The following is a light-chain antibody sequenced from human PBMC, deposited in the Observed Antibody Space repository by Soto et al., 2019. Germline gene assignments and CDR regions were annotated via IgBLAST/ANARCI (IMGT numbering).Light chain of an antibody. J-gene: IGKJ1*01. Sequence: EIVLTQSPGTLSLSPGERATLSCRASQSVSSSYLAWYQQKPGQAPRLLIYDASSRATGIPDRFSGSGSGTDFTLTISRLEPEDFAVYYCQQYGSLRTFGQGTKVDIK. CDR2: DAS. CDR3: QQYGSLRT. V-gene: IGKV3-20*01. CDR1: QSVSSSY.